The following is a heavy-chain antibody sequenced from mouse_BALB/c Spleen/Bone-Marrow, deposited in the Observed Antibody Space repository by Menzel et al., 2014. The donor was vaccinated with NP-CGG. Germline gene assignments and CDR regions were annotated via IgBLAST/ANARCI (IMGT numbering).Heavy chain of an antibody. CDR2: IWRGGST. CDR3: AKGGITTVWYFGV. Sequence: VQLQESGPGLVQPSQSLSITCTVSGFSLTGNGVHWVRQSPGKGLEWLGVIWRGGSTDYNAAFMSRLTITKDNSKNQVFFKMNSLQGDDTAMYYCAKGGITTVWYFGVWGAGATVTVSS. V-gene: IGHV2-5*01. CDR1: GFSLTGNG. D-gene: IGHD1-1*01. J-gene: IGHJ1*01.